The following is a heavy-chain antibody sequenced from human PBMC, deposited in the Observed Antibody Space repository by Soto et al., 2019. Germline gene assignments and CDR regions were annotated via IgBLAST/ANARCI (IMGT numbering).Heavy chain of an antibody. J-gene: IGHJ4*02. CDR2: INGGGDSK. V-gene: IGHV3-23*01. CDR1: GFTFNSYA. D-gene: IGHD6-19*01. CDR3: AKDGAQVSVAGTPFNN. Sequence: GGSLRLSCAASGFTFNSYAMSWVRQAPGKGLEWVSGINGGGDSKFYADPVKGRFTISRDNSKNTLYLQMNSLRAEDAAVYYCAKDGAQVSVAGTPFNNWGQGTLVTVSS.